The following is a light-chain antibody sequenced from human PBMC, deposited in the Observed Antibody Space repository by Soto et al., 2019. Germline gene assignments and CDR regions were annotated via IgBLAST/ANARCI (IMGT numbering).Light chain of an antibody. CDR3: ATWDSSLSAGL. Sequence: SLLAQPPPRSPAPKHKVTHSFSRNSTHPGNHHVSCYQPLPGTAPKLLIYENDKRPPGIPDRFSGSKSGTSATLGITGLQTGDEADYYCATWDSSLSAGLFGTGTKGTVL. CDR1: STHPGNHH. J-gene: IGLJ1*01. CDR2: END. V-gene: IGLV1-51*02.